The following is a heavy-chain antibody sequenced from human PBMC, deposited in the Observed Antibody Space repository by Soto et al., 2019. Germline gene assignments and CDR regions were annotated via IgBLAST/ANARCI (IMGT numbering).Heavy chain of an antibody. J-gene: IGHJ6*02. CDR1: GFTFSNAW. D-gene: IGHD4-17*01. CDR2: IKSKTDGGTT. Sequence: GGSLRLSCAASGFTFSNAWMSWVRQAPGKGLEWVGRIKSKTDGGTTDYAAPVKGRFTISRDDSKNTLYLQMNSLKTEDTAVYYCTTGTTVVTPYYYGMDVWGQGTTVTVSS. CDR3: TTGTTVVTPYYYGMDV. V-gene: IGHV3-15*01.